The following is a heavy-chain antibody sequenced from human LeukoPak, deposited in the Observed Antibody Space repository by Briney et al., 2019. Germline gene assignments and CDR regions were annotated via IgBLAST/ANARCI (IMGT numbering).Heavy chain of an antibody. D-gene: IGHD6-19*01. CDR1: GYTFTSYY. CDR3: ARYSSGWYPYYYYYMDV. CDR2: INPSGGST. J-gene: IGHJ6*03. V-gene: IGHV1-46*01. Sequence: ASVKVSCKASGYTFTSYYMHWVRQAPGQGLEWMGIINPSGGSTSYAQKFQGRVTMTRDMSTSTVYMELSSLRSEDTAVYYCARYSSGWYPYYYYYMDVWGKGTTVTVSS.